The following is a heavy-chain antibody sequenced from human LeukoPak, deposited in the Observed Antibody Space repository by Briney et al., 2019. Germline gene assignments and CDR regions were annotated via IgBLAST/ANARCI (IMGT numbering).Heavy chain of an antibody. J-gene: IGHJ4*02. D-gene: IGHD5-24*01. Sequence: GGSLRLSCAASGFTFSSYSMNWVRQAPGKGLEWVSSISSSSSYIYYADSVKGRFTISRDNAENSLYLQMNSLRAEDTAVYYCARGGDGYNFPNSGQGTLVTVSS. V-gene: IGHV3-21*01. CDR3: ARGGDGYNFPN. CDR2: ISSSSSYI. CDR1: GFTFSSYS.